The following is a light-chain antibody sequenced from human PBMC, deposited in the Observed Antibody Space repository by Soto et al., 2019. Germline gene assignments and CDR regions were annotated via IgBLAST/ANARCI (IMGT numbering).Light chain of an antibody. CDR2: DVS. V-gene: IGLV2-14*01. CDR3: SSYTSSSTLTV. J-gene: IGLJ1*01. CDR1: SSDVGSYNF. Sequence: QSALTQPASVSGSPGQSITISCTGTSSDVGSYNFVSWYQQHPGKAPQLMIYDVSHRPSGVSNRFSGSKSGNTASLTISGLQAEDEADYYCSSYTSSSTLTVFGTGTKLTVL.